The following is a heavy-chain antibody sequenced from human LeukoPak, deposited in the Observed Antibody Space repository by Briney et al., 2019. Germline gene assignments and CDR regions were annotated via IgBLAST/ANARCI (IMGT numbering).Heavy chain of an antibody. J-gene: IGHJ3*02. CDR2: ISDSGST. D-gene: IGHD4-17*01. CDR3: ARQPTTVTTGDAFDI. V-gene: IGHV4-59*08. Sequence: SETLSLTCTVSGGSLDNYYWSWIRRPPGKALEWIGYISDSGSTNYNPSLESRVTISVDTSKNQFSLKLNSVTAADTAVYYCARQPTTVTTGDAFDIWGQGTTVNVSS. CDR1: GGSLDNYY.